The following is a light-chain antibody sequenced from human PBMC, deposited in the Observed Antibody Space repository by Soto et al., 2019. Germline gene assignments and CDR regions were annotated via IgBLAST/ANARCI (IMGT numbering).Light chain of an antibody. CDR1: QSISSY. J-gene: IGKJ1*01. Sequence: DLQMTQSPSSLSASVGDRVTITCRASQSISSYLNWYQQKPGKAPKLLIYAASSLQSGVPSRFSGRGCGTDFTLSIRSLQPEDFATYCCQQRYSTSPTFGPGNKVEIK. CDR3: QQRYSTSPT. V-gene: IGKV1-39*01. CDR2: AAS.